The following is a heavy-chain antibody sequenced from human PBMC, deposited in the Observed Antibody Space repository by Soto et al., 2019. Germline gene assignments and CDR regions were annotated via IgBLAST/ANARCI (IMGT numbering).Heavy chain of an antibody. V-gene: IGHV1-69*02. CDR1: GGTFSSYT. CDR3: ARVNRGYDSDAFDI. J-gene: IGHJ3*02. D-gene: IGHD5-12*01. CDR2: IIPILGIA. Sequence: QVQLVQSGAEVKKPGSSVKVSCKASGGTFSSYTISWVRQAPGQGLEWMGRIIPILGIANYAQKFQGRVTITADKSTRTAYMELSSLRSEATAVYYCARVNRGYDSDAFDIWGQGTMVTVSS.